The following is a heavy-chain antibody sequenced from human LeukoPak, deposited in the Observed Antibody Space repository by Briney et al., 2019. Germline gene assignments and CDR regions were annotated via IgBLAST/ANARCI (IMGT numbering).Heavy chain of an antibody. D-gene: IGHD2-2*01. CDR1: GFTFSSYW. V-gene: IGHV3-7*01. CDR3: ARDDCSSISCYHNWFDP. Sequence: GGPLRLSCAASGFTFSSYWMSWVRQAPGKGLEWVANIKQDGSEKYYVDSVKGRFTISRDNAKNSLYLQMNSLRAEDTAVYYCARDDCSSISCYHNWFDPWGQGTLVTVSS. J-gene: IGHJ5*02. CDR2: IKQDGSEK.